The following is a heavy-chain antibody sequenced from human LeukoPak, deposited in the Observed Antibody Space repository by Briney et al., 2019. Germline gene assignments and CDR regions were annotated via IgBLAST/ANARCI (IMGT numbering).Heavy chain of an antibody. V-gene: IGHV3-21*01. Sequence: KRGGSLRLSCAASGFTFSSYSMNWVRQAPGKGLEWVSSISSSSSYIYYADSVKGRFTISRDNAKNSLYLQMNSLRAEDTAVYYCARGGTTAYYYYYYMDVWGKGTTVTVSS. CDR3: ARGGTTAYYYYYYMDV. CDR2: ISSSSSYI. J-gene: IGHJ6*03. D-gene: IGHD1-26*01. CDR1: GFTFSSYS.